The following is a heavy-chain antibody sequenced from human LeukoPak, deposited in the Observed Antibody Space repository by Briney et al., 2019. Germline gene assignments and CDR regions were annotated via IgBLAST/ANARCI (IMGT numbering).Heavy chain of an antibody. J-gene: IGHJ4*02. CDR2: ISGSGGST. CDR1: GFTFSSYA. Sequence: QTGGSLRRSCAASGFTFSSYAMSWVRQAPGKGLEWVSAISGSGGSTYYADSVKGRFTFSRDNSKNTLYLQMNSLRAEDTAVYYCAKGQWLVARGYFDYWGQGTLVTVSS. D-gene: IGHD6-19*01. V-gene: IGHV3-23*01. CDR3: AKGQWLVARGYFDY.